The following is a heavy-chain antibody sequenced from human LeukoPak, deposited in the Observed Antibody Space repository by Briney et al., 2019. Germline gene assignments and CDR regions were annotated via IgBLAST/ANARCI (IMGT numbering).Heavy chain of an antibody. CDR1: GGTFSSYA. D-gene: IGHD2-21*02. Sequence: SVKVSCKASGGTFSSYAISWVRQAPGQGLEWMGRIIPIFGTANYAQKFQGRVTITADKSTSIAYMELSSLRSEDTAVYYCARVVKYCGGDCFIFDYWGQGTLVTVSS. V-gene: IGHV1-69*06. CDR2: IIPIFGTA. J-gene: IGHJ4*02. CDR3: ARVVKYCGGDCFIFDY.